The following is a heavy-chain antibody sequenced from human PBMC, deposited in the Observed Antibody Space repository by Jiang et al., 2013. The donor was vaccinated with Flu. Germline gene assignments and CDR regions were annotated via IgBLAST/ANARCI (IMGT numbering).Heavy chain of an antibody. CDR1: GGSISSSSYY. D-gene: IGHD3-22*01. J-gene: IGHJ4*02. CDR3: ARLTYYYDSSGYYLGGFDY. V-gene: IGHV4-39*01. CDR2: IYYSGST. Sequence: VKPSETLSLTCTVSGGSISSSSYYWGWIRQPPGKRLEWIGSIYYSGSTYYNPSLKSRVTISVDTSKNQFSLKLSSVTAADTAVYYCARLTYYYDSSGYYLGGFDYWGQGTLVTVSS.